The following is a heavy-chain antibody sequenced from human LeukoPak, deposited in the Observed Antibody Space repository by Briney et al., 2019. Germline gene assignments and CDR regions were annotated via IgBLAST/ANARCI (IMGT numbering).Heavy chain of an antibody. J-gene: IGHJ4*02. CDR2: INPNSGGT. CDR3: ARGIAAAALYYFDY. CDR1: GYTFTGYY. V-gene: IGHV1-2*04. Sequence: ASVKVSCKASGYTFTGYYMHWMRQAPGQGLEWMGWINPNSGGTNYAQKFQGWVTMTRDTSISTAYMELSRLRSDDTAVYYCARGIAAAALYYFDYWGQGTLVTVSS. D-gene: IGHD6-13*01.